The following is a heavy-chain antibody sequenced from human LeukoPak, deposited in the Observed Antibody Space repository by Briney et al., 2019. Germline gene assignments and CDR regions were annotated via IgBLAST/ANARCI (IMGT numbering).Heavy chain of an antibody. J-gene: IGHJ3*02. CDR1: GGSISSYY. CDR2: IYDSVTT. Sequence: PSETLSLTCTVSGGSISSYYWSWIRQPPGKGLEWIGYIYDSVTTKYNPSLRSRVTISVDTSKNQFSQNLSSVTAADTAVYYCARRLYDGFDIWGQGTMVTVSS. CDR3: ARRLYDGFDI. D-gene: IGHD2-8*01. V-gene: IGHV4-59*01.